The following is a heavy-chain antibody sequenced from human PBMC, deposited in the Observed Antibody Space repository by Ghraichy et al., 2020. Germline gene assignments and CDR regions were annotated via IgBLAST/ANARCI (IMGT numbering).Heavy chain of an antibody. CDR2: GTISYGGST. CDR3: PGHGGAFGIGDCYARGFDP. V-gene: IGHV4-39*01. Sequence: SETLSLTCTVSGGSISDNKYYWDWVRPTPGKGLEWIGTGTISYGGSTHYNPSLTSRATISVDASKSQFSLRLSSVTSADTALYYCPGHGGAFGIGDCYARGFDPWGQGTMGTVSS. D-gene: IGHD2-21*02. J-gene: IGHJ3*01. CDR1: GGSISDNKYY.